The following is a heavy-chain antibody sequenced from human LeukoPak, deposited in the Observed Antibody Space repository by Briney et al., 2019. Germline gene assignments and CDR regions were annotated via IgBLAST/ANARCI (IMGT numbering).Heavy chain of an antibody. Sequence: PGGSLRLSCAASEFSVGSNYMTWVRQAPGKGLEWVSAINTSGGSTYYADSVKGRFTISRDNSKNTLYLQMNSLRAEDTAVYYCAKDLTTMARGVNKPLDYWGQGTLVTVSS. V-gene: IGHV3-23*01. CDR3: AKDLTTMARGVNKPLDY. CDR2: INTSGGST. CDR1: EFSVGSNY. J-gene: IGHJ4*02. D-gene: IGHD3-10*01.